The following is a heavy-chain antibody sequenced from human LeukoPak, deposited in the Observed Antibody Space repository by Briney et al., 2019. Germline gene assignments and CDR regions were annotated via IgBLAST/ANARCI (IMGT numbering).Heavy chain of an antibody. CDR2: MNPNSGNT. J-gene: IGHJ4*02. CDR3: ARGLGYCSGGSCSHFDY. D-gene: IGHD2-15*01. Sequence: ASVKVSCKASGGTFSSYAINWVRQATGQGLEWMGWMNPNSGNTGYAQKFQGRVTMTRNTSISTAYMELSSLRSEDTAVYYCARGLGYCSGGSCSHFDYWGQGTLVTISS. V-gene: IGHV1-8*02. CDR1: GGTFSSYA.